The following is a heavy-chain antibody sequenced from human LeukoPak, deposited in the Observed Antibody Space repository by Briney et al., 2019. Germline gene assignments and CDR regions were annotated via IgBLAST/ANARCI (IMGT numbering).Heavy chain of an antibody. CDR2: ISTYNGHT. CDR3: ARDPSYSENLDY. V-gene: IGHV1-18*01. J-gene: IGHJ4*02. D-gene: IGHD1-26*01. CDR1: GYTFTSHG. Sequence: ASVKVSCKASGYTFTSHGISWVRQAPGQGLEWMGWISTYNGHTNYAQKLQGRVTMTTDTSTSTAYMELRSLRAEDTAVYYCARDPSYSENLDYWGQGTLVTVSS.